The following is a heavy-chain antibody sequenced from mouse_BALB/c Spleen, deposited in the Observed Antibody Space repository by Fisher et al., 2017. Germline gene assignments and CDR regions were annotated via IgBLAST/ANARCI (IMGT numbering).Heavy chain of an antibody. D-gene: IGHD2-3*01. V-gene: IGHV1-42*01. Sequence: KFKGKATLTVDKSSSTAYMQLKSLTSEDSAVYYCARYDGYYAYFDVWGAGTTVTVSS. CDR3: ARYDGYYAYFDV. J-gene: IGHJ1*01.